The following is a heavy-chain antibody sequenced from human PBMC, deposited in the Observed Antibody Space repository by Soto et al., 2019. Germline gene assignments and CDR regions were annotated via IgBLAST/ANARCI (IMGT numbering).Heavy chain of an antibody. CDR3: AKDRSNSWTFDY. CDR1: GFTFSSDG. J-gene: IGHJ4*02. Sequence: GGSLRLSCAASGFTFSSDGMHWVRQAPGKGLEWVAVISYDGSNKCYADSVKGRFTISRDNSKNTLYLQMNSLRADDTAVYYCAKDRSNSWTFDYWGQGTLVTVSS. D-gene: IGHD6-13*01. V-gene: IGHV3-30*18. CDR2: ISYDGSNK.